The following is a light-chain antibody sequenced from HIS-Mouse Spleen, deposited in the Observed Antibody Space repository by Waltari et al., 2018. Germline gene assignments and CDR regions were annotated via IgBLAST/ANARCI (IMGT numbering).Light chain of an antibody. J-gene: IGLJ3*02. V-gene: IGLV2-14*03. Sequence: QSALTQPASVSGSPGQSITIPCTGTSSHVGGYNYVSWYQQHPGKAPKLMIYDVSNRPSGVSNRFSGSKSGNTASLTISGLQAEDEADYYCSSYTSSSTHWVFGGGTKLTVL. CDR2: DVS. CDR1: SSHVGGYNY. CDR3: SSYTSSSTHWV.